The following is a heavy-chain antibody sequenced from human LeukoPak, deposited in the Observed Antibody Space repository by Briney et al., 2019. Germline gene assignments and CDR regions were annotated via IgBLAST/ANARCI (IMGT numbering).Heavy chain of an antibody. D-gene: IGHD3-22*01. CDR3: ANCYYDSSGYPPSDY. CDR1: GFTVSTNY. J-gene: IGHJ4*02. V-gene: IGHV3-23*01. Sequence: GGSLRLSCAASGFTVSTNYMSWVRQAPGKGLEWVSTISGSGGSTYYADSVKGRFTISRDNSKNTLYLQMNSLSAEDTAVYYCANCYYDSSGYPPSDYWGQGTLVTVSS. CDR2: ISGSGGST.